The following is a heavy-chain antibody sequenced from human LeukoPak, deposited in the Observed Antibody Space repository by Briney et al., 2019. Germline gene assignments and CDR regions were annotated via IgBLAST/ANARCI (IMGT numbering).Heavy chain of an antibody. J-gene: IGHJ1*01. CDR1: GFTFSKYA. V-gene: IGHV3-23*01. D-gene: IGHD1-26*01. CDR3: AKDRTYSGSFDLPY. Sequence: PGGSLRLSCAASGFTFSKYAMTWVRQAPGKGLEWVSGISVSGGSTNYADSVKGRFTISRDNSKNTLYLQMNSLRAEDTAVYYCAKDRTYSGSFDLPYWGQGTLVTVSS. CDR2: ISVSGGST.